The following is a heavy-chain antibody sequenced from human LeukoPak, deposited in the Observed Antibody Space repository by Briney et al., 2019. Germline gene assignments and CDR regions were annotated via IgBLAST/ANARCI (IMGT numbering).Heavy chain of an antibody. J-gene: IGHJ5*02. CDR3: TRTIAATGTLYP. CDR1: GYTFTGYY. D-gene: IGHD6-13*01. V-gene: IGHV1-2*02. Sequence: ASVKVSCKASGYTFTGYYMHWVRQAPGQGLEWMGWINPNSGGTNYAQKFQGRVTMTRNTSISTAYMELSSLRSEDTALYYCTRTIAATGTLYPWGQGTQAIVSS. CDR2: INPNSGGT.